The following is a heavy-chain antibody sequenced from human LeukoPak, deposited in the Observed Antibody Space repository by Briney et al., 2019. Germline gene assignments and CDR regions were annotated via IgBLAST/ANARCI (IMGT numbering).Heavy chain of an antibody. J-gene: IGHJ4*02. CDR1: GGSISSGSNY. Sequence: SETLSLTCTVSGGSISSGSNYWGWIRQPPGKGLEWIGSIYYSGSTYYNPSLKSRVTISVDTSKNQFSLKLSSVTAADTAVYYCVRHISVVRGETFDFWGQGSLVTVSS. CDR3: VRHISVVRGETFDF. CDR2: IYYSGST. V-gene: IGHV4-39*01. D-gene: IGHD3-10*01.